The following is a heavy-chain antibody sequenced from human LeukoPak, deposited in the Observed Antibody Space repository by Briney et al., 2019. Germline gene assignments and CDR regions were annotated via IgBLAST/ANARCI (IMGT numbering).Heavy chain of an antibody. J-gene: IGHJ4*02. D-gene: IGHD5-18*01. CDR2: MNPKSGDT. Sequence: GASVKVSCKTSGYSFTGYYMHWVRQAPGQGLEWMGRMNPKSGDTNYAQKFQGRVTMTEDTSTDTAYMEPSSLRSEDTAVYYCATGTSGYSYGSWGYFDYWGQGTLVTVSS. V-gene: IGHV1-2*06. CDR3: ATGTSGYSYGSWGYFDY. CDR1: GYSFTGYY.